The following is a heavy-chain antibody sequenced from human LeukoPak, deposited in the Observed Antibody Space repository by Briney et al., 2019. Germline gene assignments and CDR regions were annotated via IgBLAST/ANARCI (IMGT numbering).Heavy chain of an antibody. Sequence: SETLSLTCTVSGGSITISNYYWGWLRQPPGKGLEWLGSFYYSGSTYYNPSLKSRVTISVDTSKSQFSLKLSSVTAADTAVYYCARKQWVMYYFDSWGQGTLVTVSS. J-gene: IGHJ4*02. D-gene: IGHD6-19*01. CDR1: GGSITISNYY. V-gene: IGHV4-39*01. CDR2: FYYSGST. CDR3: ARKQWVMYYFDS.